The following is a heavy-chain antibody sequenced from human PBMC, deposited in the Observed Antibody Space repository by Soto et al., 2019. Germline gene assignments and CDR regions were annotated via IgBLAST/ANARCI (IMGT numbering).Heavy chain of an antibody. V-gene: IGHV3-9*01. J-gene: IGHJ6*03. CDR2: ISWNSGSI. CDR3: AKDIFRRRGYCSGGSCYNYYYYYMDV. D-gene: IGHD2-15*01. CDR1: GFTFDDYA. Sequence: GGSLRLSCAASGFTFDDYAMHWVRQAPGKGLEWVSGISWNSGSIGYADSVKGRFTISRDNAKNSLYLQMNSLRAEDTALYYCAKDIFRRRGYCSGGSCYNYYYYYMDVWGKGTTVTVSS.